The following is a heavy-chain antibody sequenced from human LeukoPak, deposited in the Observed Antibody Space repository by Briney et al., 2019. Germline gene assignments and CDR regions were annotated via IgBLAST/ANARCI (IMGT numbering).Heavy chain of an antibody. Sequence: SVKVSCKASGGTFSSYAISWVRQAPGQGLEWMGGIIPIFGTANYAQKFQGRVTITTDESTSTAYMELSSLRSEDTAVYYCARARVPAARKAYYYYYYMDVWGKGTTVTVSS. CDR3: ARARVPAARKAYYYYYYMDV. CDR2: IIPIFGTA. V-gene: IGHV1-69*05. D-gene: IGHD2-2*01. J-gene: IGHJ6*03. CDR1: GGTFSSYA.